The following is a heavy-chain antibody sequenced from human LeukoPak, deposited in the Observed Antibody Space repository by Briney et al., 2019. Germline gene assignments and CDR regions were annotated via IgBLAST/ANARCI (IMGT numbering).Heavy chain of an antibody. V-gene: IGHV4-59*12. CDR3: ARDNNDYSNYFDY. CDR1: GGSISSYY. J-gene: IGHJ4*02. Sequence: SESLSLTCTVSGGSISSYYWSWVRQPPGKGLEWVGYIYYSGSTNYNPSLKSRVTISVDTSKNQFSLKRSSVTAADTAVYYCARDNNDYSNYFDYWGQGTLVTVSS. CDR2: IYYSGST. D-gene: IGHD4-11*01.